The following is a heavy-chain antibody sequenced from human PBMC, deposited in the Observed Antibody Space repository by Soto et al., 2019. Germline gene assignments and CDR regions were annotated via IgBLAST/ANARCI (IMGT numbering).Heavy chain of an antibody. V-gene: IGHV5-51*01. J-gene: IGHJ3*02. D-gene: IGHD6-6*01. CDR2: IYPGDSDT. CDR3: ASSSADAFDI. Sequence: PXASLKISGKGCGYSFTSYGIGWVRQMPGKGLEWMGIIYPGDSDTRYSPSFQGQVTISADKSISTAYLQWSSLKASDTAMYYCASSSADAFDIWGQGTMVTGSS. CDR1: GYSFTSYG.